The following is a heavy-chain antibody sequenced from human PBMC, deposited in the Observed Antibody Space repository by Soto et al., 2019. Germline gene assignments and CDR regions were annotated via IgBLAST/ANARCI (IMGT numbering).Heavy chain of an antibody. D-gene: IGHD3-10*01. CDR2: ISGSGGST. V-gene: IGHV3-23*01. Sequence: EVQLLESGGGLVQPGGSLRLSCAASGFTFSSYAMSWVRQAPGKGLEWVSAISGSGGSTYYADSVKGRFTISRDNSKNTLYLQLNRLRDEDTAFYDCAKEIGGITMVRGGILNDAFDIWGPGTMVTRSS. J-gene: IGHJ3*02. CDR3: AKEIGGITMVRGGILNDAFDI. CDR1: GFTFSSYA.